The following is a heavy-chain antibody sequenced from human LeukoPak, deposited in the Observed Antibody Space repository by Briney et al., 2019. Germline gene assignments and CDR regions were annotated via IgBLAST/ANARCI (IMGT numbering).Heavy chain of an antibody. V-gene: IGHV3-30*02. CDR3: ASSVVGGLGLDY. Sequence: GGSLRLSCAASGFTFSDYDLHWVRQAPGKGLEWVAFIRYDGSNKYYADSVTGRFTISRDNSKNTLYLQMNSLRAEDTAVYYCASSVVGGLGLDYWGQGTPVTVSS. CDR2: IRYDGSNK. J-gene: IGHJ4*02. D-gene: IGHD1-26*01. CDR1: GFTFSDYD.